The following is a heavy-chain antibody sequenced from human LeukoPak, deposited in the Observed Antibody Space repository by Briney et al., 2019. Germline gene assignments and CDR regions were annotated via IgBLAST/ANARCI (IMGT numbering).Heavy chain of an antibody. CDR2: ISSDSSYI. CDR1: GFIFTRHS. V-gene: IGHV3-21*01. J-gene: IGHJ4*02. CDR3: ARDGGIMYNTGWKNDFDY. D-gene: IGHD6-19*01. Sequence: GGSLRLSCAASGFIFTRHSMNWVRQAPGKGLEWVSSISSDSSYIYYADSVKGRFTISRDNAKNSLYLQMNSLRVEDTAVYYCARDGGIMYNTGWKNDFDYWGQGTLVTVSS.